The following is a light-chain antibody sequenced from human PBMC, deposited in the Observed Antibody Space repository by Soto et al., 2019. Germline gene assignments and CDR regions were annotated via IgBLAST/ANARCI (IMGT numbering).Light chain of an antibody. J-gene: IGLJ2*01. V-gene: IGLV1-40*01. Sequence: QSVLTQPPSASGAPGQRVTISCTGGTSNIGASNDVHWYQQLTGTAPELLVYGNNNRPSGVADRFSGSKSGTSASLAITGLQAEDEADYYCQSYDNSLSAVVFGGGTKVTVL. CDR2: GNN. CDR1: TSNIGASND. CDR3: QSYDNSLSAVV.